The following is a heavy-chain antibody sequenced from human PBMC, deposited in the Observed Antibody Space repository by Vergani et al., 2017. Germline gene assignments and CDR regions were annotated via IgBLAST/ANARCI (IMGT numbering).Heavy chain of an antibody. V-gene: IGHV4-34*01. Sequence: QVQLQQRGAGLLKPSETLSLTCAVYGGSFSGYYWSWIRQPPGKGRGWIGEINNSGNTNYNPSLKSRVTISVDTSKNQFSLKLSSVTAADTAVYYCARGLRMVRGVRGGYYYGMDVWGQGTTVTVSS. D-gene: IGHD3-10*01. CDR1: GGSFSGYY. CDR3: ARGLRMVRGVRGGYYYGMDV. CDR2: INNSGNT. J-gene: IGHJ6*02.